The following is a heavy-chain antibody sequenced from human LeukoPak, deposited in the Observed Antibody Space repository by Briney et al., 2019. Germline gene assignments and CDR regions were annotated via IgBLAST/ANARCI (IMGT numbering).Heavy chain of an antibody. CDR1: GSPFTSYW. D-gene: IGHD3-10*01. J-gene: IGHJ6*03. Sequence: KPGESLQISCQGSGSPFTSYWIGWVRQMPGKGLEWMGIINPGDSDIRYSPSFQGQVTISADKSISTASLQWSSLKVSDTAMDYWARWFGELPYYYYFYMDVWGKGTTVTVSS. CDR2: INPGDSDI. V-gene: IGHV5-51*01. CDR3: ARWFGELPYYYYFYMDV.